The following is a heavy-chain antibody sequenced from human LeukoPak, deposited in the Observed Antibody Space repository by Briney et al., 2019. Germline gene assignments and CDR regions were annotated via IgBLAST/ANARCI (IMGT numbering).Heavy chain of an antibody. CDR2: IYPGYSDT. CDR1: GYSFTSYW. CDR3: ASHSYYYDSSGTHPGYYYYYMDV. D-gene: IGHD3-22*01. V-gene: IGHV5-51*01. J-gene: IGHJ6*03. Sequence: GESLKISCKGSGYSFTSYWIGWVRQMPGKGLEWMGIIYPGYSDTRYSPSFQGQVTISADKSISTAYLQWSSLKASDTAMYYCASHSYYYDSSGTHPGYYYYYMDVWGKGTTVTVSS.